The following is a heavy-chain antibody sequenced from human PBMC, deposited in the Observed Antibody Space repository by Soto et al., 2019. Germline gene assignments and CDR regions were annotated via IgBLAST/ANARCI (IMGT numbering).Heavy chain of an antibody. CDR1: GFTFRSYS. J-gene: IGHJ4*02. V-gene: IGHV3-74*01. CDR3: VRPHTWEEVDY. D-gene: IGHD1-26*01. CDR2: ISRDGSST. Sequence: QLVESGGGLVQPGGSLRLYCAASGFTFRSYSMHWVRQAPGKGLEWVSQISRDGSSTDYADSVKGRFTVSRDNAKSTLYLQMNSLKADDTAVYYCVRPHTWEEVDYWGQGTLVTVSS.